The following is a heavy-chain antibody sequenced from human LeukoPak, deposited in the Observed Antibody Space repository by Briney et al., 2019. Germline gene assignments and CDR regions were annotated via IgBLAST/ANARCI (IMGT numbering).Heavy chain of an antibody. V-gene: IGHV3-23*01. J-gene: IGHJ4*02. CDR2: ISNGNT. Sequence: GGSLRLSCAASGFPFSNHAMSWVRQPPGKGLEWVSAISNGNTYYADSVKGRFTTSRDNSKFTMYLEMNSLRAEDTAVYFCARDKDGWGIHDFWGQGTLVTVSS. CDR1: GFPFSNHA. D-gene: IGHD3-16*01. CDR3: ARDKDGWGIHDF.